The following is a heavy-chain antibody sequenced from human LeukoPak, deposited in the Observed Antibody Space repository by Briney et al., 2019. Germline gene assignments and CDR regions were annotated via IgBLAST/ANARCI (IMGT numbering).Heavy chain of an antibody. D-gene: IGHD3-3*01. J-gene: IGHJ3*02. V-gene: IGHV3-21*01. CDR1: GFTFSSYS. CDR2: ISSSSSYI. Sequence: PGGSLRLSCAASGFTFSSYSMNWVRQAPGKGLEWVSSISSSSSYIYYADSVKGRFTISRDNAKNSLYLQMNSLRAEDTAVYYCARAFKYYDFWSGYSAAFDIWGHGTMATVSS. CDR3: ARAFKYYDFWSGYSAAFDI.